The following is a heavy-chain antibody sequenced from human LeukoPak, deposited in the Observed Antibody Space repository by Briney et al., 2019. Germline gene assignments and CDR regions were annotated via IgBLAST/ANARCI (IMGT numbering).Heavy chain of an antibody. J-gene: IGHJ6*03. V-gene: IGHV1-2*02. CDR1: GYTFTSYA. Sequence: ASVTVSYKGSGYTFTSYAMNWVRQAPGQGREWMGWINPNSGGTNYAPKFQGTVTMTRHTSISTAYMELSTLRSDHTAVYYCARLYIAAAGITSYYYYMDVWGKGTTVTISS. CDR3: ARLYIAAAGITSYYYYMDV. CDR2: INPNSGGT. D-gene: IGHD6-13*01.